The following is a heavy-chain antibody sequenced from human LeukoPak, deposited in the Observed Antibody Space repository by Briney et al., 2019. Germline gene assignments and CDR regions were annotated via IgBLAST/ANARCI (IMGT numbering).Heavy chain of an antibody. CDR3: ARASSSWDLDY. V-gene: IGHV4-59*01. Sequence: SETLSLTCTVSGGSISSYYWSWIRQPPGKGLEWIGYIYYSGSTSYNPSLKSRVTISVDTSKNQFSLKLSSVTAADTAVYYCARASSSWDLDYWGQGTLVTVSS. D-gene: IGHD6-13*01. CDR1: GGSISSYY. J-gene: IGHJ4*02. CDR2: IYYSGST.